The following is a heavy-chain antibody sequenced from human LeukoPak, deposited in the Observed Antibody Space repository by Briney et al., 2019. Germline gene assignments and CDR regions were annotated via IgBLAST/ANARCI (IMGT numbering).Heavy chain of an antibody. J-gene: IGHJ4*02. D-gene: IGHD3-22*01. V-gene: IGHV3-23*01. CDR3: AKVRPNYYGSNGHYYKLNGDC. Sequence: GGSLRLSCAASGFTFSSYAMSWVRQAPGKGLEWVSSITSSGAATYYADSVKGRFTISRGNSDNTLYLQMNSLRAEDTAVYYCAKVRPNYYGSNGHYYKLNGDCWGEGTLVTVSS. CDR2: ITSSGAAT. CDR1: GFTFSSYA.